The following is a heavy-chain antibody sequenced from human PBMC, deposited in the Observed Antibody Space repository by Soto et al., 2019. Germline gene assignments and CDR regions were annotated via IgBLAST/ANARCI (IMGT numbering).Heavy chain of an antibody. V-gene: IGHV2-5*02. CDR3: AHAGDYDLPTFEH. CDR1: GFSLSTYHVG. Sequence: QITLKESGPTLVRPAQTLTLTCDFSGFSLSTYHVGVAWIRQPPGKALEWLALIYWDDDKRYSPSLKDRLAISKETSSNQVVLTIPNIDPGDSATYFCAHAGDYDLPTFEHRGPGTLVTVSS. D-gene: IGHD4-17*01. J-gene: IGHJ4*02. CDR2: IYWDDDK.